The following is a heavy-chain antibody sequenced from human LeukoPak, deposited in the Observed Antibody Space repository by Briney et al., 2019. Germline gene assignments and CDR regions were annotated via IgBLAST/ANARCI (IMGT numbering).Heavy chain of an antibody. CDR1: GFTFSSYS. J-gene: IGHJ5*02. V-gene: IGHV3-21*01. Sequence: GVSLRLSCAASGFTFSSYSMHWVRQAPGKGLEWVSSISDSSTYIYYAGSVKGRFTISRDNAKNSLYLRMNSLRAEDTAMYYCASPALGQVTTKPWGQGTLVTVSS. D-gene: IGHD3-22*01. CDR2: ISDSSTYI. CDR3: ASPALGQVTTKP.